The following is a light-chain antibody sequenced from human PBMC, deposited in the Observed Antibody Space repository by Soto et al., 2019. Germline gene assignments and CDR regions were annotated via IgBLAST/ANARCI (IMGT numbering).Light chain of an antibody. J-gene: IGLJ2*01. CDR1: SSDVGGYNY. V-gene: IGLV2-14*03. CDR2: DVS. Sequence: QSALTQPASVSGSPGQSITISCTGTSSDVGGYNYVSWYQQHPGKAPKLMIYDVSNRPLGVSARFSGSRSGNTASLSISGLRAEDEAHYYCSSYTGSTTLVIFGGGTKLTVL. CDR3: SSYTGSTTLVI.